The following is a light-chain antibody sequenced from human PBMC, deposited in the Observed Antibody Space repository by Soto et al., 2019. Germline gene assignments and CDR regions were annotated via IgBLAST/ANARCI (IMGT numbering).Light chain of an antibody. CDR3: PQYASSPLT. CDR2: GAS. J-gene: IGKJ4*01. V-gene: IGKV3-20*01. Sequence: EIVLTQSPGTLSLSSGERATLSCRASQSVRSTYLAWYQQTPVQAPRLLIYGASSSATGIPDRFGGSGSGTDFTVNISRLEPEDFAVYYCPQYASSPLTFGGGTKVEIK. CDR1: QSVRSTY.